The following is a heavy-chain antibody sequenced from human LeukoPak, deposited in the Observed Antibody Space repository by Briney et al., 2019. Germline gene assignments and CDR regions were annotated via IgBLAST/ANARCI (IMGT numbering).Heavy chain of an antibody. CDR2: ISETGDYI. CDR3: ARDEGYDTPG. D-gene: IGHD3-22*01. CDR1: GFTFGTYS. V-gene: IGHV3-21*01. Sequence: GGSLRLSCAASGFTFGTYSMSWIRLVPGKGLEWVSSISETGDYIYYAESVKGRFTISRDNTKNSPYLQMNSLRAEDTAVYYCARDEGYDTPGGGQGTLVTVSS. J-gene: IGHJ4*02.